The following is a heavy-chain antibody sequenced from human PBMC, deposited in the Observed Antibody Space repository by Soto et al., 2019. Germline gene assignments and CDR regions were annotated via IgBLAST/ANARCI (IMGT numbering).Heavy chain of an antibody. V-gene: IGHV3-72*01. D-gene: IGHD3-3*01. CDR2: IRKKVNGYTT. J-gene: IGHJ4*02. CDR1: GFSFSDHY. CDR3: ARRLPERSSYYFDH. Sequence: EVPLVESGGGLVQPGGSLSLSCAASGFSFSDHYMDWVRQAPGKGLEWVGRIRKKVNGYTTEYAASEKGRFTISRDDSKNSLYLQMNSLNTEDTAVYYCARRLPERSSYYFDHWGQGTLVTVAS.